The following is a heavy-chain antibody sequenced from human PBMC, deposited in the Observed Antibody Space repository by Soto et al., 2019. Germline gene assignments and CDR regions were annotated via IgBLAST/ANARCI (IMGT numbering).Heavy chain of an antibody. V-gene: IGHV3-23*01. CDR2: ISGSGGST. D-gene: IGHD2-15*01. J-gene: IGHJ4*02. CDR3: TKEIGVGVSAPMPLNY. CDR1: GFSFSSYA. Sequence: EVSLRLSCAASGFSFSSYAMSWVRQALGKGLEGGSAISGSGGSTYYADSVKCRSTISRDNSKNRMYLQMNSLRAEDTALYYCTKEIGVGVSAPMPLNYSGQVSLVAVSS.